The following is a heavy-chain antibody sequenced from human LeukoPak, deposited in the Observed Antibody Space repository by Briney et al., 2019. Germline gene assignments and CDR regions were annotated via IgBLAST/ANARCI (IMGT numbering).Heavy chain of an antibody. J-gene: IGHJ6*03. CDR2: ISAYNGNT. D-gene: IGHD6-13*01. CDR3: ARDVSSSWYYYYYYMDV. V-gene: IGHV1-18*01. CDR1: GYTFTSYG. Sequence: ASVKVSCKASGYTFTSYGISWVRQAPGQGLEWMGWISAYNGNTNYVQKLQGRVTMTTDTSTSTAYMELRSLRSDDTAVYYCARDVSSSWYYYYYYMDVWGKGTTVTVSS.